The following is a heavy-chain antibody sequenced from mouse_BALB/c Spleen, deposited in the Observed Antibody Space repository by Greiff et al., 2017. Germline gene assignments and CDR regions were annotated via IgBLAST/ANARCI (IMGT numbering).Heavy chain of an antibody. D-gene: IGHD1-1*02. CDR2: IYPGSGNT. J-gene: IGHJ4*01. Sequence: VQLQQSGAELARPGASVKLSCKASGYTFTDYYINWVKQRTGQGLEWIGEIYPGSGNTYYNEKFKGKATLTADKSSSTAYMQLSSLTSEDSAVYFCATSYGGAMDYWGQGTSVTVSS. CDR1: GYTFTDYY. CDR3: ATSYGGAMDY. V-gene: IGHV1-77*01.